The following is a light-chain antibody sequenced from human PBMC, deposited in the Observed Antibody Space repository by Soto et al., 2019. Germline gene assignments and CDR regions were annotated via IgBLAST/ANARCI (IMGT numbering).Light chain of an antibody. CDR1: QTVSNNY. CDR2: GAS. V-gene: IGKV3-20*01. Sequence: IVLTQSPGTLSLSPGERATLSCGASQTVSNNYLAWYQQKPGQAPRLLIYGASNRATGIPDRFSGSGSGTDFTLTISRLEPEDFAVYYCQQYGSSGTFGQGTKVDIK. CDR3: QQYGSSGT. J-gene: IGKJ1*01.